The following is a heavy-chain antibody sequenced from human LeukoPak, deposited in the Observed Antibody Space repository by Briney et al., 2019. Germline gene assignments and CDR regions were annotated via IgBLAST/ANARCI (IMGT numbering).Heavy chain of an antibody. V-gene: IGHV3-11*04. CDR3: ARDQDYYGSGSYLGY. CDR2: ISSSGSTI. J-gene: IGHJ4*02. Sequence: GGSLRLPCAASGFTFSDYYMSWIRQAPGKGLEWVSYISSSGSTIYYADSVKGRFTISRDNAKNSLYLQMNSLRAEDTAVYYCARDQDYYGSGSYLGYWGQGTLVTVSS. D-gene: IGHD3-10*01. CDR1: GFTFSDYY.